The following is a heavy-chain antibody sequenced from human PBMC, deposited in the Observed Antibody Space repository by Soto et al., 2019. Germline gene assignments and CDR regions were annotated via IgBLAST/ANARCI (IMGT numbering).Heavy chain of an antibody. J-gene: IGHJ6*02. CDR2: ISYDGNEK. D-gene: IGHD5-12*01. Sequence: PGGSLRLSCAATGFAFSTYGMHWVRQAPGKGREWVAAISYDGNEKYYADSLQGRFTISRDNSKNALYLQVNSLRGEDTAVYYCAKEKFRRGPSPMYDMDLWGQVTTVTVSS. V-gene: IGHV3-30*18. CDR1: GFAFSTYG. CDR3: AKEKFRRGPSPMYDMDL.